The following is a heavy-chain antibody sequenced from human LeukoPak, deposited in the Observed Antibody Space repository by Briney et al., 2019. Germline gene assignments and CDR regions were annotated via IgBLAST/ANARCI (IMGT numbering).Heavy chain of an antibody. V-gene: IGHV1-46*01. CDR3: ARGDGPMVRGVIISNWFDP. Sequence: ASVKVSCKASGYTFTSYYMHWVRQAPGQGLEWMGIINPSGGSTSYAQKFQGRVTMTRDTSTSTVYMELSSLRSEDTAVYYCARGDGPMVRGVIISNWFDPWGQGTLVTVSS. D-gene: IGHD3-10*01. CDR2: INPSGGST. CDR1: GYTFTSYY. J-gene: IGHJ5*02.